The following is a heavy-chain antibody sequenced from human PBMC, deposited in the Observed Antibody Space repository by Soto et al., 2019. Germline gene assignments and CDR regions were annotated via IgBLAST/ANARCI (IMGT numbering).Heavy chain of an antibody. V-gene: IGHV4-31*03. Sequence: PSETLSLTCTVSGGSISSGGYYWSWIRQHPGKGLEWIGYIYYSGSTYYNPSLKSRVTISVDTSKNQFSLKLSSVTAADTAVYYCARMDGTDYYFDYWGQGTLVTVSS. CDR3: ARMDGTDYYFDY. J-gene: IGHJ4*02. CDR2: IYYSGST. CDR1: GGSISSGGYY. D-gene: IGHD6-6*01.